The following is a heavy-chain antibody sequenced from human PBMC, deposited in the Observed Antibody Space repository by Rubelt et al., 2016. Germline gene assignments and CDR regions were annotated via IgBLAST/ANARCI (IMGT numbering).Heavy chain of an antibody. J-gene: IGHJ3*02. CDR2: IDPSDFFT. Sequence: EVQLVQSGAEVKKPGESLRISCKGSGYSFTSYWISWVRQMPGKGLDWMGRIDPSDFFTNSSPSFQGHVTSSADKSISAADLQWRGRKASDTAMDYCAGDRGGYCSGGSCDAFDIWGQGTMVTVSS. CDR3: AGDRGGYCSGGSCDAFDI. D-gene: IGHD2-15*01. V-gene: IGHV5-10-1*01. CDR1: GYSFTSYW.